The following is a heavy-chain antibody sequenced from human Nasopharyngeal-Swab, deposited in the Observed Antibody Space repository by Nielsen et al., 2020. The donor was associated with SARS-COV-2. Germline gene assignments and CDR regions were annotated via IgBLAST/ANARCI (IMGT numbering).Heavy chain of an antibody. V-gene: IGHV1-69*01. Sequence: WVRQAPAQGPEWLGGIIPIFGTANYAQKFQGRVTITADESTSTAYMELSSLRSEDTAVYYCARDRYSSSSAFNYWGQGTLVTVSS. CDR3: ARDRYSSSSAFNY. D-gene: IGHD6-6*01. CDR2: IIPIFGTA. J-gene: IGHJ4*02.